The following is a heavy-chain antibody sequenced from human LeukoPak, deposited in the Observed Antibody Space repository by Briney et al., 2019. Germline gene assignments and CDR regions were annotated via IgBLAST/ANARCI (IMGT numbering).Heavy chain of an antibody. Sequence: SGTLSLTCAVSGGSISSSNWWRWVRQPPGKGLEWIGEIYHSGSTNYNPSLKSRVTISVDKSKNRFSLKLSSVTAADTAVYYCARLHSSSWYYFDYWGQGTLVTVSS. CDR3: ARLHSSSWYYFDY. CDR2: IYHSGST. V-gene: IGHV4-4*02. D-gene: IGHD6-13*01. J-gene: IGHJ4*02. CDR1: GGSISSSNW.